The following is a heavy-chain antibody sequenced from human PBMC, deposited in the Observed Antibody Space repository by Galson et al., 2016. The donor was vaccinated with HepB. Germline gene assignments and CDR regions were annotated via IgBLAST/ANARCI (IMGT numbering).Heavy chain of an antibody. Sequence: SLRLSCAASGFTFTNAWMNWVRQAPGKGLEWVGRIKSKTDGGTTDYAAPVKGRFTISRDDSQNTLYLQMNSLKTEDTAVYYCTTEHDDILTGYSNDAFDIWGQGTMVTVSS. CDR3: TTEHDDILTGYSNDAFDI. D-gene: IGHD3-9*01. CDR1: GFTFTNAW. J-gene: IGHJ3*02. CDR2: IKSKTDGGTT. V-gene: IGHV3-15*07.